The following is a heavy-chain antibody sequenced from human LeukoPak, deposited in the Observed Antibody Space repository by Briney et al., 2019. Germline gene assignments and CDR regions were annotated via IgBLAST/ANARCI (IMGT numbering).Heavy chain of an antibody. CDR2: IYYSGST. V-gene: IGHV4-39*01. CDR3: ARPLSGRVGATYGAFDI. Sequence: PSETLSLTCTVSGGSISSSSYYWGWIRQPPGKGLEWIGSIYYSGSTYYNPSLKSRVTISVDTSKNQFSLKLSSVTAADTAVYYCARPLSGRVGATYGAFDIWGQGTMVTVSS. D-gene: IGHD1-26*01. J-gene: IGHJ3*02. CDR1: GGSISSSSYY.